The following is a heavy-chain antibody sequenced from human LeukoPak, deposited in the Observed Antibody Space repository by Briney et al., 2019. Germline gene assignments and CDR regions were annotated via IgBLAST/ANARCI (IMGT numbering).Heavy chain of an antibody. CDR1: GYTFTSYD. J-gene: IGHJ4*02. D-gene: IGHD3-22*01. V-gene: IGHV1-69*13. Sequence: ASVKVSCKASGYTFTSYDINWVRQAPGQGLEWMGGIIPIFGTANYAQKFQGRVTITADESTSTAYMELSSLRSEDTAVYYCARDSYDSSGYYYLNWGQGTLVTVSS. CDR3: ARDSYDSSGYYYLN. CDR2: IIPIFGTA.